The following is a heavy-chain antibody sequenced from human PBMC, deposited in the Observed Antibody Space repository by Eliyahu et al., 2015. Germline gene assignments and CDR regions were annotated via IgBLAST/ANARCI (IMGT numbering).Heavy chain of an antibody. CDR2: ISWNSGSI. Sequence: EVQLVESGGGLVQPGRSLRLSCAASGFXFDDYAMHWVRQAPGKGLEWVSGISWNSGSIGYADSVKGRFTISRDNAKNSLYLQMNSLRAEDTALYYCAKGWGPDIVPGMDVWGQGTTVTVSS. D-gene: IGHD2-8*01. V-gene: IGHV3-9*01. J-gene: IGHJ6*02. CDR1: GFXFDDYA. CDR3: AKGWGPDIVPGMDV.